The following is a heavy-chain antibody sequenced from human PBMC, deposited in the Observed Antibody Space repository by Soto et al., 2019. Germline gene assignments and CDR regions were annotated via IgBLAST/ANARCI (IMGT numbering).Heavy chain of an antibody. CDR1: GGSISSYY. V-gene: IGHV4-59*01. D-gene: IGHD6-19*01. Sequence: PSETLSLTCTVSGGSISSYYWSWIRQPPGKGLEWIGYIYYSGSTNYNPSLKSRVTISVDTSKNQFSLKLSSVTAADTAVYYCARGMRSGWPYYFDYWGQGTLVTVSS. CDR2: IYYSGST. J-gene: IGHJ4*02. CDR3: ARGMRSGWPYYFDY.